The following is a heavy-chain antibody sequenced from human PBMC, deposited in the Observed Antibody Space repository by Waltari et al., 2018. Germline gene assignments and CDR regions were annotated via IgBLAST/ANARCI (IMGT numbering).Heavy chain of an antibody. J-gene: IGHJ5*02. CDR3: ARDGSYNGHNWFDP. CDR1: GGSISSGGYY. D-gene: IGHD1-26*01. Sequence: QVQLQESGPGLVKPSQTLSLTCSVSGGSISSGGYYWSWIRQHPGKGLEWIGYIYYSGSTYYNPSLKSRVTISVDTSKNQFSLKLSSVTAADTAVYYCARDGSYNGHNWFDPWGQGTLVTVSS. CDR2: IYYSGST. V-gene: IGHV4-31*03.